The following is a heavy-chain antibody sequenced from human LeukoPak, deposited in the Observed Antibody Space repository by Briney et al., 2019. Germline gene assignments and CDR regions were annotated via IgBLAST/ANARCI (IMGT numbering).Heavy chain of an antibody. J-gene: IGHJ4*02. CDR1: GFSFSDSV. Sequence: GGSLRLSCVASGFSFSDSVIHWVRQAPGKGLEWVAVISHDVKTTYYADSAKGRFTISRDNSRNTVFLQMNRLRPEDTAVYYCARAAYDSSGYLTLWGQGTLVTVSS. CDR3: ARAAYDSSGYLTL. CDR2: ISHDVKTT. V-gene: IGHV3-30*04. D-gene: IGHD3-22*01.